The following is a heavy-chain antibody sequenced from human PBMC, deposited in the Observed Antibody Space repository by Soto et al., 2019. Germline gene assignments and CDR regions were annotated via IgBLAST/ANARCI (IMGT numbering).Heavy chain of an antibody. CDR2: INHSGST. V-gene: IGHV4-34*01. CDR1: GGSFSGYY. D-gene: IGHD6-6*01. J-gene: IGHJ6*03. CDR3: ARSRAPVPDYYYYYMDV. Sequence: SETLSLTCAAYGGSFSGYYWSWIRQPPGKGLEWIGEINHSGSTNYNPSLKSRVTISVDTSKNQFSLKLSSVTAAGTAVYYCARSRAPVPDYYYYYMDVWGKGTTVTVSS.